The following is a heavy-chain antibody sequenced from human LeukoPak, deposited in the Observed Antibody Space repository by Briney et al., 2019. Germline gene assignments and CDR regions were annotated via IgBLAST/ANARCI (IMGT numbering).Heavy chain of an antibody. CDR1: AGTFSSYA. D-gene: IGHD5-18*01. CDR2: IIPILGIA. V-gene: IGHV1-69*04. Sequence: SVKVSCKASAGTFSSYAISWVRQAPGQGLEWMGRIIPILGIANYAQKFQGRVTITADKSTSTAYMELSSLRSEDTAVYYCAREGNIQLWFDYYGMDVWGQGTTVTVSS. J-gene: IGHJ6*02. CDR3: AREGNIQLWFDYYGMDV.